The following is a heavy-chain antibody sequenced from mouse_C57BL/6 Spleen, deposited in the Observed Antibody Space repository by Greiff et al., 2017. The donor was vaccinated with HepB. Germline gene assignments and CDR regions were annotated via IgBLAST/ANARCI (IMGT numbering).Heavy chain of an antibody. J-gene: IGHJ2*01. CDR3: ASSGYSNYEEGFDY. V-gene: IGHV1-22*01. CDR2: INPNNGGT. CDR1: GYTFTDYN. Sequence: VQLQQSGPELVKPGASVKMSCKASGYTFTDYNMHWVKQSHGKSLEWIGYINPNNGGTSYNQKFKGKATLTVNKSSSTAYMELRSLTSEDSAVYYCASSGYSNYEEGFDYWGQGTTLTVSS. D-gene: IGHD2-5*01.